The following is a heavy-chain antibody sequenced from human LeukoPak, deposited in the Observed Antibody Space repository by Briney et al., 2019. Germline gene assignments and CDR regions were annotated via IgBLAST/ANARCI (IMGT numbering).Heavy chain of an antibody. CDR1: GGSISSYY. J-gene: IGHJ5*02. Sequence: SETLSLTCTVSGGSISSYYWSWIRQPPGKGLEWIGYIYYSGSTNYNPSLKSRVTISVDTSKNQFSLKLSSVTAADTAVYYCARSPASRYYYDSSGYKNWFDPWGQGTLVTVSS. CDR3: ARSPASRYYYDSSGYKNWFDP. CDR2: IYYSGST. D-gene: IGHD3-22*01. V-gene: IGHV4-59*01.